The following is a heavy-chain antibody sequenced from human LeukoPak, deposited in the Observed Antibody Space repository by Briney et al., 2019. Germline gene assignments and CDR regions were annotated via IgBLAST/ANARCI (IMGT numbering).Heavy chain of an antibody. CDR3: AKDPLPITMVRGVIPLDAPFDY. CDR2: ISSSSSTI. V-gene: IGHV3-48*04. D-gene: IGHD3-10*01. J-gene: IGHJ4*02. CDR1: GFTFSSYS. Sequence: SGGSLRLSCAASGFTFSSYSMNWVRQAPGKGLEWVSYISSSSSTIYYADSVKGRFIISRDNAKNSLYLQMNSLRAEDTAVYYCAKDPLPITMVRGVIPLDAPFDYWGQGTLVTVSS.